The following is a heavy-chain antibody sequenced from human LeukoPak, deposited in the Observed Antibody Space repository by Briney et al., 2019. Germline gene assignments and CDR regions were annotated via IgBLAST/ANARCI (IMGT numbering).Heavy chain of an antibody. D-gene: IGHD4-11*01. V-gene: IGHV4-30-4*01. CDR2: IYYSGST. Sequence: PSQTLSLTCTVPGGSISSGDYYWTWIRQPPGKGLEWIGYIYYSGSTYYNPSLKSRVTISVDTSKNQFSLKLSSVTAADTAVYYCARGYTFSNYKYYFDYWGQGTLVTVSS. CDR1: GGSISSGDYY. J-gene: IGHJ4*02. CDR3: ARGYTFSNYKYYFDY.